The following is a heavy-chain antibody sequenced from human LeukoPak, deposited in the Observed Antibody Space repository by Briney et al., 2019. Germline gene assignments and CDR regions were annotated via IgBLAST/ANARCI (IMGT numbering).Heavy chain of an antibody. J-gene: IGHJ6*03. CDR3: ARAYSDFWSGSNYYYYYMDV. Sequence: SETLSLTCTVSGGSISGYYWSWIRQPPGKGLEWIGYIYYSGSTNYNPSLKSRVTISVDTSKNQFSLKLSSVTAADTAVYYCARAYSDFWSGSNYYYYYMDVWGKGTTVTVSS. D-gene: IGHD3-3*01. V-gene: IGHV4-59*01. CDR1: GGSISGYY. CDR2: IYYSGST.